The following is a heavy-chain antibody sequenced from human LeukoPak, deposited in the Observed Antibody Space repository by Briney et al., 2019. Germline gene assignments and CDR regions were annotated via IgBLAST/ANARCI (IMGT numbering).Heavy chain of an antibody. J-gene: IGHJ4*02. Sequence: ASVKVSCKASGYTFISYYIHWVRQAPGQGLEWMGIINPSGGSTSSAQKFQGRVTMTRDMSTSTVYMELSSLRSEDTAVYYCARVGITYYYDSSGYSVPYYFDYWGQGTLVTVSS. D-gene: IGHD3-22*01. CDR2: INPSGGST. CDR3: ARVGITYYYDSSGYSVPYYFDY. V-gene: IGHV1-46*01. CDR1: GYTFISYY.